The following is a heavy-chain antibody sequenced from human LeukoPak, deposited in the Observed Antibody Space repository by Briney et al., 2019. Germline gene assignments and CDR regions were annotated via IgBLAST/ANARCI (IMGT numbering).Heavy chain of an antibody. Sequence: SQTLSLTCTVSGGSISSGGYYWSWIRQHPGKGLEWIGYIYYSGSTYYNPSLKSRFTISVDTSKNQFSLKLSSVTAADTAVYYCARDPYYYDSSGYYQNYYYYGMDVWGQGTTVTVSS. J-gene: IGHJ6*02. CDR3: ARDPYYYDSSGYYQNYYYYGMDV. CDR1: GGSISSGGYY. CDR2: IYYSGST. V-gene: IGHV4-31*03. D-gene: IGHD3-22*01.